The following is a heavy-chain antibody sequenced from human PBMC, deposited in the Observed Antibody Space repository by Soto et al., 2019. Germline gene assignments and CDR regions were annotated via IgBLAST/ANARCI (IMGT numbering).Heavy chain of an antibody. D-gene: IGHD3-9*01. Sequence: GGSLRLSCAASGFTFSSYGMHWVRQAPGKGLEWVAVIWYDGSNKYYADSVKGRFTISRDNSKNTLYLQMNSLRAEDTAVYYCARDFTSSLTTPKIVGPTWVDYWGQGTLVTVSS. V-gene: IGHV3-33*01. CDR3: ARDFTSSLTTPKIVGPTWVDY. J-gene: IGHJ4*02. CDR1: GFTFSSYG. CDR2: IWYDGSNK.